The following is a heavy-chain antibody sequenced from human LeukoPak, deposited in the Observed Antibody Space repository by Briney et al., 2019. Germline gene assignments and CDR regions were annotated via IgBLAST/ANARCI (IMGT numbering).Heavy chain of an antibody. CDR1: GFAVSTNY. J-gene: IGHJ4*02. V-gene: IGHV3-53*01. D-gene: IGHD5-24*01. CDR3: ARVGRDGYNYFDY. Sequence: GGSLRLSRAASGFAVSTNYMTWVRQAPGKGLEWVSFIYSGGSTYYADSVRARFTISRDNSKNTLYLQMNSLRAEDTAVYYCARVGRDGYNYFDYWGQGTLVTVSS. CDR2: IYSGGST.